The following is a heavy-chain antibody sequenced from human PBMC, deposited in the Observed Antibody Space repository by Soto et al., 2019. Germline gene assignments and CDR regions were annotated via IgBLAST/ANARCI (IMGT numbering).Heavy chain of an antibody. CDR1: GFTFSSYA. J-gene: IGHJ4*02. V-gene: IGHV3-23*01. CDR3: AKLGDYIWGSYRPLDY. D-gene: IGHD3-16*02. Sequence: GGSMRLSCAASGFTFSSYAMSWVRQAPGKGLEWVSAISGSGGSTYYADSVKGRFTISRDNSKNTLYLQMNSLRAEDTAVYYCAKLGDYIWGSYRPLDYWGQGTLVTVSS. CDR2: ISGSGGST.